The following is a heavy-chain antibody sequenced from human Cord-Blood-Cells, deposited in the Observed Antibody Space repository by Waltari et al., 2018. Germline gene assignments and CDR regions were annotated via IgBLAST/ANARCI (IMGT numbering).Heavy chain of an antibody. D-gene: IGHD5-12*01. J-gene: IGHJ6*03. CDR2: ISYDGSNK. CDR1: GFTFSSYG. CDR3: AKNSGYDYYYYMDV. Sequence: QVQLVESGGGVVKPGRSLRLSCAASGFTFSSYGMHWVRQAPGKGLEWGAVISYDGSNKYYADSVKGRFTISRDNSKNTLYLQMNSLRAEDTAVYYCAKNSGYDYYYYMDVWGKGTTVTVSS. V-gene: IGHV3-30*18.